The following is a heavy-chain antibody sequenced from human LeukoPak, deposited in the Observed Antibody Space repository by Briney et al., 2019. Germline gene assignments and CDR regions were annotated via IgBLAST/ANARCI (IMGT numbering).Heavy chain of an antibody. CDR1: GFTFSSYG. V-gene: IGHV3-23*01. Sequence: GGSLRLSCAASGFTFSSYGMSWVRQAPGKGLEWVSAISGSGGSTYYADSVKGRFTISRDNSKNTLYLQMNSLRAEDTVVYYCAKGMYYYDRSGYYPSLNRDVFDIWGQGTMVTVSS. CDR2: ISGSGGST. J-gene: IGHJ3*02. CDR3: AKGMYYYDRSGYYPSLNRDVFDI. D-gene: IGHD3-22*01.